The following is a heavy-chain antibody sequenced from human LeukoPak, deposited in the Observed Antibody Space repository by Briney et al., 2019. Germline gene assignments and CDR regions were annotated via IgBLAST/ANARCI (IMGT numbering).Heavy chain of an antibody. Sequence: PGRSLRLSCAASGFIFSSYALHWVRQAPGKGLEWVANIKQDGSEKYYVDSVKGRFTISRDNAKNSLYLQMNSLRAEDTAVYYCARDQSGDDAFDIWGQGTMVTVSS. CDR3: ARDQSGDDAFDI. CDR1: GFIFSSYA. V-gene: IGHV3-7*01. J-gene: IGHJ3*02. D-gene: IGHD2-21*01. CDR2: IKQDGSEK.